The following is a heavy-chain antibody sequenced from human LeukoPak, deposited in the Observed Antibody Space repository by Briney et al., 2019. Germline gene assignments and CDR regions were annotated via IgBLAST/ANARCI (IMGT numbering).Heavy chain of an antibody. CDR2: ISSSSYI. V-gene: IGHV3-21*01. CDR1: GFTFSSYS. CDR3: ARDRDYGGNWGAFDI. J-gene: IGHJ3*02. D-gene: IGHD4-23*01. Sequence: GGSLRLSCAASGFTFSSYSMNWVRQAPGKGLEWVSSISSSSYIYYADSVKGRFTISRDNAKNSLYLQMNSLRAEDTAVYYCARDRDYGGNWGAFDIWGQGTMVTVSS.